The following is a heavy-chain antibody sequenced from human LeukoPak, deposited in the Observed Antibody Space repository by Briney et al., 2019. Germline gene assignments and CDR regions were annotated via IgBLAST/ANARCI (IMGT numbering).Heavy chain of an antibody. D-gene: IGHD3-3*01. CDR3: ARAPLDLGMDYDFWSGYSPNWFDP. CDR2: IKQDGSEK. J-gene: IGHJ5*02. V-gene: IGHV3-7*01. Sequence: GGSLRLSCVVSGFTFSSYWMSWVRQAPGKGLEWVANIKQDGSEKYYVDSVKGRFTISRDNAKNSLYLQMNSLRAEDTAVYYCARAPLDLGMDYDFWSGYSPNWFDPWGQGTLVTVSS. CDR1: GFTFSSYW.